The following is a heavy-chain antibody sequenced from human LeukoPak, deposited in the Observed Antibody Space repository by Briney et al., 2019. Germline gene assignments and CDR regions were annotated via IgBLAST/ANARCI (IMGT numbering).Heavy chain of an antibody. J-gene: IGHJ4*02. V-gene: IGHV1-2*02. CDR3: ARGTGGSLSSIDK. D-gene: IGHD2-8*02. Sequence: GASVKVSCKASGYIFTGCYIHWVRQTPGQGLEWMGWINPDSGGTNYAQKFQGRVTMTRDTSITTVSLELTSLRSDDTAVYYCARGTGGSLSSIDKWGQGALVTVSS. CDR2: INPDSGGT. CDR1: GYIFTGCY.